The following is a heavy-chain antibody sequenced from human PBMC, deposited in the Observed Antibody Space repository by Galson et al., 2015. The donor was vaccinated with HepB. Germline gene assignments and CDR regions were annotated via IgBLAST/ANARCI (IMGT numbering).Heavy chain of an antibody. CDR2: ISYDGSNK. V-gene: IGHV3-30*04. CDR3: ARNYQLLPPTEGGHFDY. D-gene: IGHD2-2*01. Sequence: SPRLPCAASGFTFSNYAMHWVRQAPGKGLEWVAVISYDGSNKYYADSVKGRFTISRDNSKNTLYLQMNSLRAEDTAVYYCARNYQLLPPTEGGHFDYWGQGTLVTVSS. J-gene: IGHJ4*02. CDR1: GFTFSNYA.